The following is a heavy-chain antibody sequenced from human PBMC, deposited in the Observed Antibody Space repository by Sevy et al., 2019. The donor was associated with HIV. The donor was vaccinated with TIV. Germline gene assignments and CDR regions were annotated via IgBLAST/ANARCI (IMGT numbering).Heavy chain of an antibody. CDR3: ARDIGSGSYGYYYYGMDV. V-gene: IGHV3-30-3*01. Sequence: GGSLRLSCAASGFTFSSYAMHWVRQAPGKGLEWVAVISYGGSNKYYADSVKGRFTISRDNSKNTLYLQMNSLRAEDTAVYYCARDIGSGSYGYYYYGMDVWGQGTTVTVSS. CDR1: GFTFSSYA. CDR2: ISYGGSNK. D-gene: IGHD1-26*01. J-gene: IGHJ6*02.